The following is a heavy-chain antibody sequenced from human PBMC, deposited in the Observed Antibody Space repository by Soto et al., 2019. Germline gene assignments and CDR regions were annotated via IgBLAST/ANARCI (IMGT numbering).Heavy chain of an antibody. J-gene: IGHJ4*02. V-gene: IGHV3-30-3*01. CDR1: GFTFSSYA. CDR2: ISYDGSNK. CDR3: ARGLAGYPYTYYFDY. D-gene: IGHD3-9*01. Sequence: PGGSLRLSCAASGFTFSSYAIHWGRQAPGKGLEWVAVISYDGSNKYYADSVKGRFTISRDNSKNTLYLQMNSLRAEDTAVYYCARGLAGYPYTYYFDYWGQGTLVTVSS.